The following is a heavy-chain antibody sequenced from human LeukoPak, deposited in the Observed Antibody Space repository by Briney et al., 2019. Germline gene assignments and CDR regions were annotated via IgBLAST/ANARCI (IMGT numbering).Heavy chain of an antibody. CDR2: IIPIFGTA. D-gene: IGHD6-6*01. Sequence: EASAKVSCKASGGTFSSYAISWVRQAPGQGLEWMGGIIPIFGTANYAQKFQGRVTITTDESTSTAYMELSSLRSEDTAVYYCASRSQLVLGSYFDYWGQGTLVTVSS. CDR1: GGTFSSYA. V-gene: IGHV1-69*05. J-gene: IGHJ4*02. CDR3: ASRSQLVLGSYFDY.